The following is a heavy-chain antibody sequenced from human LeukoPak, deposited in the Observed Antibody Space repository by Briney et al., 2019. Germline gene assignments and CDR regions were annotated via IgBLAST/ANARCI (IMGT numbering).Heavy chain of an antibody. Sequence: PSETLSLTCAVYGGSFSGYYWSWIRQPPGKGLEWIGEINHSGSANYNPSLKSRVTISLDTSKNQFSLKLSSVTAADTAVYYCERTGYYDSSGLDAFDIWGQGTMVTVSS. CDR3: ERTGYYDSSGLDAFDI. D-gene: IGHD3-22*01. V-gene: IGHV4-34*01. CDR1: GGSFSGYY. J-gene: IGHJ3*02. CDR2: INHSGSA.